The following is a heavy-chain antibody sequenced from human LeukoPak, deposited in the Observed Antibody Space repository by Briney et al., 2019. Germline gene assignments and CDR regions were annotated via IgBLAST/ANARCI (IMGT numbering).Heavy chain of an antibody. Sequence: GASLRLSYAASGFIFRNYAMSRVRQAPGKGLEWVSAITGSGDTTYYADSVKGRFTISRDNSKNTLYVEMNTLRAEDTAVYYCAKWGDYDILTGYYVSDFWGQGTLVTVSS. V-gene: IGHV3-23*01. CDR2: ITGSGDTT. J-gene: IGHJ4*02. CDR1: GFIFRNYA. D-gene: IGHD3-9*01. CDR3: AKWGDYDILTGYYVSDF.